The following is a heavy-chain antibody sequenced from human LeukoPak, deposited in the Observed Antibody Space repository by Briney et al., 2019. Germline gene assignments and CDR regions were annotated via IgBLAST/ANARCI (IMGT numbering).Heavy chain of an antibody. V-gene: IGHV3-30*19. Sequence: GGSLRLSCAASGFTFSSYGLHWVRQAPGKGLEWVAVISYDGSNKYYADSVKGRFTISRDNSKNTLYLQMNSLRAEDTAVYYCARGVIAVADPRSAPPRYWGQGTLVTVSS. CDR2: ISYDGSNK. CDR3: ARGVIAVADPRSAPPRY. J-gene: IGHJ4*02. CDR1: GFTFSSYG. D-gene: IGHD6-19*01.